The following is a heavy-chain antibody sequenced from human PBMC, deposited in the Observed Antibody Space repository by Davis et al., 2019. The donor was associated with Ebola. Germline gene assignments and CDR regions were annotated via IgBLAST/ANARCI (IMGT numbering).Heavy chain of an antibody. CDR2: ISSNGGNT. D-gene: IGHD3-3*01. CDR3: LKDPGDFWCCYYNGIVGAFDI. J-gene: IGHJ3*02. V-gene: IGHV3-64D*06. Sequence: GESLKISCSASGFTFSNYAMHWVRQAPGKGLEYVSTISSNGGNTYYADSVKGRFTISRDNSKNALYLQMSSLRAEDTAVYYCLKDPGDFWCCYYNGIVGAFDIWGQGTMVTVSS. CDR1: GFTFSNYA.